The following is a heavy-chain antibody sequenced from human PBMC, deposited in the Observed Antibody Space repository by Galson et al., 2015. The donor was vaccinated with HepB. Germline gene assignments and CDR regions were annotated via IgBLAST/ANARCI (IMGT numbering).Heavy chain of an antibody. CDR1: GGSFSTYT. Sequence: SVKVSCKASGGSFSTYTFSWVRQAPGQGLEWMGRFIPMLSMSNYAQKFQGRVTFTADESAGTTYMELSSLRSDDTAIYYCTRDGSVGTYCGADCYRAWGQGSLVTVSS. CDR2: FIPMLSMS. J-gene: IGHJ4*02. D-gene: IGHD2-21*02. CDR3: TRDGSVGTYCGADCYRA. V-gene: IGHV1-69*04.